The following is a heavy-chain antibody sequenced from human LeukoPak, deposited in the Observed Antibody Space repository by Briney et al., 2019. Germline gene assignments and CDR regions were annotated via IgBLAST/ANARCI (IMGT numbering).Heavy chain of an antibody. CDR2: ISYDGSNK. CDR1: GFTFSSYG. D-gene: IGHD6-19*01. J-gene: IGHJ3*02. Sequence: GGSLRLSCAASGFTFSSYGMHWARQAPGKGLEWVAVISYDGSNKYYADSVKGRFTISRDNSKNTLYLQMNSLRAEDTAVYYCAKEGGIAVATDAFDIWGQGTMVTVSS. CDR3: AKEGGIAVATDAFDI. V-gene: IGHV3-30*18.